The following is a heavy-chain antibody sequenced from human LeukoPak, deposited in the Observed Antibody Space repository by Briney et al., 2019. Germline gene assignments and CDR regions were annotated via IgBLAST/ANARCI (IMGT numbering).Heavy chain of an antibody. CDR3: ARDLAPVRGEYYYMDV. CDR2: IYTSGST. CDR1: GGSISSYY. V-gene: IGHV4-4*07. Sequence: PSETLSLTCTGSGGSISSYYWSWIRQPAGKGLEWIGRIYTSGSTNYNPSLKSRVTMSVDTSKNQFSLKLSSVTAADTAVYYCARDLAPVRGEYYYMDVWGKGTTVTVSS. D-gene: IGHD3-10*01. J-gene: IGHJ6*03.